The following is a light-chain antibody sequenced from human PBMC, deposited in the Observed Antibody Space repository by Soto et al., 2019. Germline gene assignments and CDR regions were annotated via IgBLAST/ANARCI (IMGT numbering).Light chain of an antibody. Sequence: EIVMTQSPATLSVYPGERATLSCRASQGIGSTLAWYQQKPGQTPKLLIFDASTRATGVPARFSGGGSGTEFTLTINSLQSEDFAVYYCQRYNRWPLSFGGGTKVDI. J-gene: IGKJ4*01. CDR1: QGIGST. CDR3: QRYNRWPLS. V-gene: IGKV3-15*01. CDR2: DAS.